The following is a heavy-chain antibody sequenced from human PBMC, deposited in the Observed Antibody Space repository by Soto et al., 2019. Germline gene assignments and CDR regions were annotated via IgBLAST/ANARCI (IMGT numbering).Heavy chain of an antibody. CDR1: GGSISSSSYY. Sequence: PSETLSLTCTVSGGSISSSSYYWGWIRQPPGKGLEWIGSIYYSGSTYYNPSLKSRVTISVDTSKNQFSLKLSSVTAADTAVYYCVSHAAHSSGYTDSWGQGPLITVS. V-gene: IGHV4-39*01. J-gene: IGHJ5*02. D-gene: IGHD6-19*01. CDR2: IYYSGST. CDR3: VSHAAHSSGYTDS.